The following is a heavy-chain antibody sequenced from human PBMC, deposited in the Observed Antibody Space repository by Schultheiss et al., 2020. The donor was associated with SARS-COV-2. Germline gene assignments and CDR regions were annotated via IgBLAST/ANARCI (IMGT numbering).Heavy chain of an antibody. V-gene: IGHV3-23*01. CDR1: GFTFSSYA. D-gene: IGHD3-3*01. J-gene: IGHJ6*02. CDR3: ARGHAPIFGVVYPGEYGMDV. CDR2: ISGSGGST. Sequence: GGSLRLSCAASGFTFSSYAMSWVRQAPGKGLEWVSAISGSGGSTYYADSVKGRFTISRDNSKNTLYLQMNSLRAEDTAVYYCARGHAPIFGVVYPGEYGMDVWGQGTTVTVSS.